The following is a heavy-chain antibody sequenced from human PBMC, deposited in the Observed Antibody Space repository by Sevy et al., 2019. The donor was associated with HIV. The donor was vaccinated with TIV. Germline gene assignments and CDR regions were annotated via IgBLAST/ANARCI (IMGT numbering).Heavy chain of an antibody. CDR2: IAYDGTNK. CDR1: RFTFSSYA. CDR3: ARDQHDYAGNLRTGWFDP. V-gene: IGHV3-30-3*01. D-gene: IGHD4-17*01. Sequence: GGSLRLSCAASRFTFSSYAFHWVRQAPGKGLEWVSIIAYDGTNKYYSDSVKGRFTVSRENSKSTLYLQMNSLRTEDTAVYYCARDQHDYAGNLRTGWFDPWGQGTLVTVSS. J-gene: IGHJ5*02.